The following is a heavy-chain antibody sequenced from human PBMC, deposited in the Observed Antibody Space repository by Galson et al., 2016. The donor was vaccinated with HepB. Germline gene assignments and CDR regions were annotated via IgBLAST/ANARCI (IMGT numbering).Heavy chain of an antibody. Sequence: SLRLSCAASGFTFSSSAMHWVRQAPGKGLEWVAVISKDGRNKYYADSVGGRFTVSRDNSNNTLFLQMNTLRAEDTAVYYCARRGPRHGRAPRHGDYDYFESWGQGTLVTISS. V-gene: IGHV3-30*04. CDR3: ARRGPRHGRAPRHGDYDYFES. CDR2: ISKDGRNK. J-gene: IGHJ5*01. D-gene: IGHD4-17*01. CDR1: GFTFSSSA.